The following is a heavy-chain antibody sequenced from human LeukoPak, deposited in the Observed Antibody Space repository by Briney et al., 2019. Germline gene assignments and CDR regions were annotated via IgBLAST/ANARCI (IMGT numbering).Heavy chain of an antibody. CDR1: GGSFSGYY. J-gene: IGHJ5*02. D-gene: IGHD2-15*01. V-gene: IGHV4-59*01. CDR2: IYSSGST. CDR3: ARENSGYCSGDKCTNWFDP. Sequence: SETLSLTCAVYGGSFSGYYWSWIRQPPGKGLEWIGYIYSSGSTKYNPSLKSRVTISVDTSKSQISLKLSSVTAADMAVYYCARENSGYCSGDKCTNWFDPWGQGSLVTVSS.